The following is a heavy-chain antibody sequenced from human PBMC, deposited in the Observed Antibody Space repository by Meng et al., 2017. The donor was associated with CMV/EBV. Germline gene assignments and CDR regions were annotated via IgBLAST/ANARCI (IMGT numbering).Heavy chain of an antibody. CDR1: GGSISSSSYY. Sequence: GSLRLSCTVSGGSISSSSYYWGWIRQPPGTGLEWIGSIYYSGSTYYNPSLKSRVTISVDTSKNQFSLKLSSVTAADTAVYYCARGGRYCSSTSCYTGIYYGMDVWGQGTTVTVSS. V-gene: IGHV4-39*01. CDR3: ARGGRYCSSTSCYTGIYYGMDV. CDR2: IYYSGST. D-gene: IGHD2-2*02. J-gene: IGHJ6*02.